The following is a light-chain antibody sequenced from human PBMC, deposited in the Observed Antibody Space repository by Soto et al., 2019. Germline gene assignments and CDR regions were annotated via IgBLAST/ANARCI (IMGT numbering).Light chain of an antibody. Sequence: SLITKSPSSLSASTGDRVTITFRASQGISSYLAWYQQKPGKAPKLLIYAASTLQSGVPSRFSGSGSGTDFTLTISRLEPEDFAVYYCQQYGNSSSFGGGTKVDI. CDR3: QQYGNSSS. CDR2: AAS. J-gene: IGKJ4*01. CDR1: QGISSY. V-gene: IGKV1-8*01.